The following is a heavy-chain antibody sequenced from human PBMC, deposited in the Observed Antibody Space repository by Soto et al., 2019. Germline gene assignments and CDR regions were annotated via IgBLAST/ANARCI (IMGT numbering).Heavy chain of an antibody. J-gene: IGHJ5*02. CDR2: IYQSGVT. Sequence: LTCNMSGDSYSISTYSWSWIRQPPGKALQWIGFIYQSGVTSYNPSLASRVSISLDRSNNQCSLKLKSVTAADTAVYFCAGMPYTSGLRFDPWGPGTLVTV. D-gene: IGHD6-19*01. V-gene: IGHV4-30-2*01. CDR3: AGMPYTSGLRFDP. CDR1: GDSYSISTYS.